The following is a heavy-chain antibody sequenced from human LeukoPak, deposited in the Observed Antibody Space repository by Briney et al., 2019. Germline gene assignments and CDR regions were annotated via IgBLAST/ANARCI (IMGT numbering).Heavy chain of an antibody. Sequence: ASVKVSCKASGYTLTGYYLHWVRQAPGQGLEWMGWIMPNSGGTHYAQKFQGRVTLARDTSISTVYMELTTLKSDDTAVYYCARDFKVADFDFWGQGTLVTVSS. CDR1: GYTLTGYY. CDR2: IMPNSGGT. D-gene: IGHD6-19*01. J-gene: IGHJ4*02. V-gene: IGHV1-2*02. CDR3: ARDFKVADFDF.